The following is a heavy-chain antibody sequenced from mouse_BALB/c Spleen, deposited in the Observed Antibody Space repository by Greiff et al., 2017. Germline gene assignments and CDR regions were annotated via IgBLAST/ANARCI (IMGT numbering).Heavy chain of an antibody. CDR3: ARSEDAAPGAMDY. V-gene: IGHV1S135*01. J-gene: IGHJ4*01. CDR2: IDPYNGGT. Sequence: EVQLVESGPELVKPGASVKVSCKASGYAFTSYNMYWVKQSHGKSLEWIGYIDPYNGGTSYNQKFKGKATLTVDKSSSTAYMHLNSLTSEDSAVYYCARSEDAAPGAMDYWGQGTSVTVSS. CDR1: GYAFTSYN.